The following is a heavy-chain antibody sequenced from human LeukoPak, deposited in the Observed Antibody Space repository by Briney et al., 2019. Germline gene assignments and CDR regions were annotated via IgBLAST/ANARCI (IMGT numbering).Heavy chain of an antibody. V-gene: IGHV1-18*01. CDR2: ISAYNGNT. CDR1: GYTFTSYG. CDR3: ARGGGYYYDSSGYYYPLDYFDY. J-gene: IGHJ4*02. D-gene: IGHD3-22*01. Sequence: GASVKVSCKASGYTFTSYGISWVRQAPGQGLEWMGWISAYNGNTNYAQKLQGRVTMTTDTSTSTAYMELRSLRSDDTAVYYCARGGGYYYDSSGYYYPLDYFDYWGQETLVTVSS.